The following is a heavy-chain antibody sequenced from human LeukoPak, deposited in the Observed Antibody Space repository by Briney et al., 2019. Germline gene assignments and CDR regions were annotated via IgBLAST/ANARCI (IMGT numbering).Heavy chain of an antibody. Sequence: GGSLRLSCAATGFTFSSYAMSWVRQAPGKGLEWVSLISDGGGSTYYADSVRGRFSISRDNAKNTLYLRMNSLRAEDTAVYYCAKDSSGWFDFDYWGQGTPVTVSS. CDR2: ISDGGGST. J-gene: IGHJ4*02. V-gene: IGHV3-23*01. CDR3: AKDSSGWFDFDY. D-gene: IGHD6-19*01. CDR1: GFTFSSYA.